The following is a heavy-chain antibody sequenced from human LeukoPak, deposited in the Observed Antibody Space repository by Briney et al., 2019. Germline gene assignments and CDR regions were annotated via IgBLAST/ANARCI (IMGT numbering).Heavy chain of an antibody. V-gene: IGHV4-39*07. CDR3: ARARGDGSGSYYPYFDY. CDR2: IYYSGNA. J-gene: IGHJ4*02. D-gene: IGHD3-10*01. Sequence: SETLSLTCTVSGGSIISSTSNWGWIRQPPGKGLEWIGSIYYSGNAYYNPSLQSRVTISIDTSKNQFSLNLNSVTAADTAVYYCARARGDGSGSYYPYFDYWGQGTLVTVSS. CDR1: GGSIISSTSN.